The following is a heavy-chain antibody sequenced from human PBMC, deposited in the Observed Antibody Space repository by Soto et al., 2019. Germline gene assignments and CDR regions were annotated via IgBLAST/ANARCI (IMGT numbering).Heavy chain of an antibody. CDR2: IYRGTTP. J-gene: IGHJ4*02. CDR3: VKNGAYALEY. V-gene: IGHV4-4*02. CDR1: GDSISSDNW. Sequence: ASETLSLTCAVSGDSISSDNWWSWVRQPPEKGLEWIGEIYRGTTPTYNPSLESRVTISVDKSKNHFSLKLNSVTAADTAVYYCVKNGAYALEYWGQGTLVTVSS. D-gene: IGHD2-8*01.